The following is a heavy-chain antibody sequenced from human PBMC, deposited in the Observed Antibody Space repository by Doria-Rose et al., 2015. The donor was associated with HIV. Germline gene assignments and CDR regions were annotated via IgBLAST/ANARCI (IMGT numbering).Heavy chain of an antibody. D-gene: IGHD6-13*01. CDR2: IFLDDER. CDR1: GVSLSSPGMG. CDR3: ARIKSSRWYHKYYFDF. Sequence: QVTLKESGPVLVKPTETLTLTCTVSGVSLSSPGMGVSWIRQPPGKALEWLANIFLDDERSYKTSLQSRLTISRVTSKSQVVLTMTDMDPVDTATYYCARIKSSRWYHKYYFDFWGQGTLVIVSA. V-gene: IGHV2-26*01. J-gene: IGHJ4*02.